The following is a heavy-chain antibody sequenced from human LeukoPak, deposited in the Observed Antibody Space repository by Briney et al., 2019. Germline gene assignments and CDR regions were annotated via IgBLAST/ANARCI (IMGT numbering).Heavy chain of an antibody. V-gene: IGHV3-48*03. CDR3: ASTHYYDSSGRNWFDP. J-gene: IGHJ5*02. Sequence: PGGSLRLSCAASGFTFSSYEMNWVRQAPGKGLEWVSYISSSGSSIHYADSVKGRFTVSRDNSKNTLYLQMNSLRAEDTAVYYCASTHYYDSSGRNWFDPWGQGTLVTVSS. CDR1: GFTFSSYE. CDR2: ISSSGSSI. D-gene: IGHD3-22*01.